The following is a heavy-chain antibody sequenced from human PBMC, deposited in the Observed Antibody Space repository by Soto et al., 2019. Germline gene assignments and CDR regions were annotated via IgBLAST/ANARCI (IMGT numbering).Heavy chain of an antibody. D-gene: IGHD3-22*01. J-gene: IGHJ4*02. CDR1: GGSISSYY. CDR2: IYYSGST. Sequence: SETLSLTCTVSGGSISSYYWSWIRQPPGKGLEWIGYIYYSGSTNYNPSIKSRVTISVDTSKNQFSLKLSSVTAADTAVYYCARDSYDSSGYSYYFDYWGQGTLVTVSS. CDR3: ARDSYDSSGYSYYFDY. V-gene: IGHV4-59*01.